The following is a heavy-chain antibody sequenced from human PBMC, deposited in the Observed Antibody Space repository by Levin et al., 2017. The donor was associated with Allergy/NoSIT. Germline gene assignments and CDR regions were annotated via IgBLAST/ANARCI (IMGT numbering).Heavy chain of an antibody. CDR1: GVSMIGYY. Sequence: SETLSLTCTVSGVSMIGYYWTWIRKSPGKGLEWIGFIGYTGKIKYNPSLKSRISISIDTSKNQFSLELTFVTAADTAVYYCARLPDISDWPFDSWGQGILVTVSS. CDR3: ARLPDISDWPFDS. V-gene: IGHV4-59*01. D-gene: IGHD3-22*01. CDR2: IGYTGKI. J-gene: IGHJ4*02.